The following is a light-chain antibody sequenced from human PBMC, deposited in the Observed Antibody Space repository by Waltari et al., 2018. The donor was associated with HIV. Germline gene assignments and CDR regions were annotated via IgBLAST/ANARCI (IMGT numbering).Light chain of an antibody. CDR3: AAWDDSLSGFV. CDR1: GSDTGSRT. CDR2: HDH. J-gene: IGLJ3*02. V-gene: IGLV1-44*01. Sequence: SVLAQPPSLAAAPGHKITIPRSGGGSDTGSRTVHWYQQLPSRAPKLIIDHDHRRPSGVSDRFTASKSGTSASLFISKLQAADEATYYCAAWDDSLSGFVFGGGT.